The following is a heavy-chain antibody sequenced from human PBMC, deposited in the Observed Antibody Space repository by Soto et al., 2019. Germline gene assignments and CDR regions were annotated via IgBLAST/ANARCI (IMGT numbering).Heavy chain of an antibody. CDR2: INVYNGNT. CDR1: GYTFTSYG. Sequence: APLKVSCKASGYTFTSYGISWVRQAPGEGLEWMGWINVYNGNTKYAQKVQGRVTMTTDTSTSTAYMELRSLRSDDTAVYYCARGVGSGSDYNQYNWFDPWGQGTLVTVSS. V-gene: IGHV1-18*01. CDR3: ARGVGSGSDYNQYNWFDP. D-gene: IGHD3-10*01. J-gene: IGHJ5*02.